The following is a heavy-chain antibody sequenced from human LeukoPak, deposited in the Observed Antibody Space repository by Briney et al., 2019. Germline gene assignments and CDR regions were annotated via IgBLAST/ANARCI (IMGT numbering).Heavy chain of an antibody. J-gene: IGHJ4*02. V-gene: IGHV3-48*01. CDR2: ISSSSSTV. CDR1: GFTVSSNY. CDR3: ARDKWGDYTCDY. D-gene: IGHD4-17*01. Sequence: GGSLRLSCAGSGFTVSSNYMSWVRQAPGKGLEWVSYISSSSSTVYYADSVKGRFTISRDNSKNTLYLQMNSLRAEDTAVYYCARDKWGDYTCDYWGQGTLVTVSS.